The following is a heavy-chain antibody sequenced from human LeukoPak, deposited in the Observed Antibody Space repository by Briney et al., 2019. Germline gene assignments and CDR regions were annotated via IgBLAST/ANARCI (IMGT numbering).Heavy chain of an antibody. V-gene: IGHV4-34*01. CDR3: ARTSQWLALFDP. CDR1: GGSFSGYY. Sequence: PSETLSLTCAVYGGSFSGYYWSWIRQPPGKGLEWIGEIYHSGSTNYNPSLKSRVTISVDKSKNQFSLKLSSVTAADTAVYYCARTSQWLALFDPWGQGTLVTVSS. D-gene: IGHD6-19*01. CDR2: IYHSGST. J-gene: IGHJ5*02.